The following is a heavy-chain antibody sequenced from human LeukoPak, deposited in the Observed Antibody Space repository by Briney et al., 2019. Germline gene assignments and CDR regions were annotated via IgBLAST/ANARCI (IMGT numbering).Heavy chain of an antibody. D-gene: IGHD5-18*01. J-gene: IGHJ4*02. CDR3: ASSLGGHSYGYPLGY. CDR1: GGSISSYY. Sequence: SETLSLTCTVSGGSISSYYWSWIRQPPGKGLEWIGYIYYSGSTNYNPSLKSRVTISVDTSKNQFSLKLSSVTAADTAVYYCASSLGGHSYGYPLGYWGQGTLVTVSS. CDR2: IYYSGST. V-gene: IGHV4-59*01.